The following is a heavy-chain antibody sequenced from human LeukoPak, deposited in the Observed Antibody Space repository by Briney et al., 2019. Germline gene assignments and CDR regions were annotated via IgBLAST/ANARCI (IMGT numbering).Heavy chain of an antibody. CDR1: GFTFSSYA. V-gene: IGHV3-23*01. Sequence: TGGSLRLSCAASGFTFSSYAMSWVRQAPGKGLEWVSAISGSGGSTYYADSVKGRFTISRDNSKNTLYLQMNSLRAEDTAVYYCAKDTYSSGWYSYYFDYWGQGTLVTVSS. J-gene: IGHJ4*02. CDR3: AKDTYSSGWYSYYFDY. D-gene: IGHD6-19*01. CDR2: ISGSGGST.